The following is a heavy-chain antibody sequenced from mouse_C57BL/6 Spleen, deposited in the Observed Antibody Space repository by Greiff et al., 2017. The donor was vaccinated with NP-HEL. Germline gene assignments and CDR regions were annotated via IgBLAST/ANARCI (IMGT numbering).Heavy chain of an antibody. CDR2: ISSGGDYV. CDR1: GFTFSSYA. J-gene: IGHJ3*01. V-gene: IGHV5-9-1*02. CDR3: TRGPAWFAY. Sequence: EVMLVESGEGLVKPGGSLKLSCAASGFTFSSYAMSWVRQTPEKRLEWVAYISSGGDYVYFADSVKGRFTISSDNDRNTLYLKMSSLKSEDTAMYYCTRGPAWFAYWGQGTLVTVSA.